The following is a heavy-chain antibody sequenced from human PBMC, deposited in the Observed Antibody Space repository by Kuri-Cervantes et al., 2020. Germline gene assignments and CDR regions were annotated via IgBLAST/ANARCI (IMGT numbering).Heavy chain of an antibody. J-gene: IGHJ6*03. V-gene: IGHV4-34*01. CDR1: GASFSGYY. D-gene: IGHD3-3*01. CDR2: INHSGIT. CDR3: ARGGGYYDFWSGYSPYYYYMDV. Sequence: GSLRLSCAVYGASFSGYYWSWIRQPPGKGLEWIGEINHSGITKHNPSLKSRVTMSVDTSKNQLSLKLSSVTAADTAVYYCARGGGYYDFWSGYSPYYYYMDVWGKGTTVTVSS.